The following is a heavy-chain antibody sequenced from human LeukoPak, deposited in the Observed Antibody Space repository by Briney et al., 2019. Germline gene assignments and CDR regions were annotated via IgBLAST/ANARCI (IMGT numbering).Heavy chain of an antibody. Sequence: GGSLRLSCAASGFTFDDYAMHWVRQAPGKGLEWVSGISWNSGSIGYADSVKGRFTISRDNAKNSLYLQMNSLRAEDTALYYCAKDTGYGDYGPRDAFDIWGQGTMVTVSS. J-gene: IGHJ3*02. CDR3: AKDTGYGDYGPRDAFDI. V-gene: IGHV3-9*01. CDR2: ISWNSGSI. D-gene: IGHD4-17*01. CDR1: GFTFDDYA.